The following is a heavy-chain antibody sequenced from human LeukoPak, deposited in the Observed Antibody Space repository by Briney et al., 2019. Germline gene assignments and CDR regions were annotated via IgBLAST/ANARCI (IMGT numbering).Heavy chain of an antibody. CDR1: GFTFRSLA. CDR2: ISDNGYST. D-gene: IGHD1-14*01. V-gene: IGHV3-23*01. J-gene: IGHJ6*02. Sequence: GGSLRLSCAASGFTFRSLAMKWVRQAPGKGLEWVSTISDNGYSTHYADSVKGRFTISKDNSKNTLDLQMNSLKAKDTAIYYFAKDVLPEGGVMDVWGQGTTVTVSS. CDR3: AKDVLPEGGVMDV.